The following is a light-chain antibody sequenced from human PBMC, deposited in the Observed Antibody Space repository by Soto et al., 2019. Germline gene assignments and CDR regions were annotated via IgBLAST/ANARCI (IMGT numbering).Light chain of an antibody. CDR1: SSDVGAYNF. J-gene: IGLJ1*01. Sequence: QSALTQPASVSGSPGQSITISCTGTSSDVGAYNFVSWHQQHPGKAPKLIIYNVYDRPSGISYRFSGSKSGNTASLTISGLQGEDVADYYCSSYTISRTYVFGTGTKVTVL. CDR2: NVY. CDR3: SSYTISRTYV. V-gene: IGLV2-14*03.